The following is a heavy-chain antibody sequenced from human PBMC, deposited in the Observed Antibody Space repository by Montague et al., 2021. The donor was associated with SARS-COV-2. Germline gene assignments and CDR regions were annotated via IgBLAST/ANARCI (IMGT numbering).Heavy chain of an antibody. J-gene: IGHJ6*02. CDR1: GGSISSSSYY. CDR2: IYYSGST. D-gene: IGHD3-22*01. V-gene: IGHV4-39*07. CDR3: ASDTRITMIVVVQGYGMDV. Sequence: SETLSLTCTVSGGSISSSSYYWGWIRQPPGKGLEWIGSIYYSGSTYYNPSLKSRVTISVDTSKNQFSLKLSSVTAADTAVYYCASDTRITMIVVVQGYGMDVWGQGTTVTVSS.